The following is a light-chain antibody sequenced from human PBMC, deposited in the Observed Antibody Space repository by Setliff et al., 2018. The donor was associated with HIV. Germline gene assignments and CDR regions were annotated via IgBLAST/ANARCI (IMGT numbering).Light chain of an antibody. Sequence: QSVLTQPASVSGSPGQSITISCTGSSSDVGGYDYVSWYQQYPGKAPKLLIFDVSHRRSGISNRFSGSKSDNTASLTISGLQPEDEADYYCCSYTTSNKGVVFGGGTKVTV. CDR3: CSYTTSNKGVV. CDR2: DVS. J-gene: IGLJ2*01. V-gene: IGLV2-14*01. CDR1: SSDVGGYDY.